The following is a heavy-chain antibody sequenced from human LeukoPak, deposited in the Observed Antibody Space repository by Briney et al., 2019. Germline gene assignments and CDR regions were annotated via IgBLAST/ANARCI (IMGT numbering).Heavy chain of an antibody. J-gene: IGHJ4*02. CDR1: GFTFDDYA. CDR2: ISWDSGSI. Sequence: GGSLRLSCAASGFTFDDYAMHCVRQAPGKGLEGGSGISWDSGSIGYADSVKGRFTISRDNAKNSLYLQMNSLRAEDTALYHCAKGPRGDFWSGYLGYYYDYWGQGTLVTVSS. V-gene: IGHV3-9*01. D-gene: IGHD3-3*01. CDR3: AKGPRGDFWSGYLGYYYDY.